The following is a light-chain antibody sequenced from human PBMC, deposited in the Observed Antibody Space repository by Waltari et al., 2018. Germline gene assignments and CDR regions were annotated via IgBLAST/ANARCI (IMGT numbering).Light chain of an antibody. J-gene: IGKJ1*01. V-gene: IGKV3-20*01. CDR3: QQYWRIPVT. Sequence: ELVLTQSPGTLFLSLGERATLSCRASQSVSRALAWYQQKPGQAARLLIYGASTRSTGIPDRFSGSGSATDFSLTISRLEPDDFAVYYCQQYWRIPVTFGQGTTGEI. CDR2: GAS. CDR1: QSVSRA.